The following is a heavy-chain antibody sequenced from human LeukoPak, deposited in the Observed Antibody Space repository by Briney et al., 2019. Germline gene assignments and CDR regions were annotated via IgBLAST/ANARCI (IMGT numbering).Heavy chain of an antibody. CDR3: ARSSGPGRPRVDY. V-gene: IGHV1-2*06. Sequence: ASVKVSCKASGYTFTGYYMHWVRQAPGQGPEWMGRINPNSGGTNYAQKFQGRVTMTRDTSISTAYMELSRLRSDDTAVYYCARSSGPGRPRVDYWGQGTLVTVSS. CDR2: INPNSGGT. CDR1: GYTFTGYY. J-gene: IGHJ4*02. D-gene: IGHD3-10*01.